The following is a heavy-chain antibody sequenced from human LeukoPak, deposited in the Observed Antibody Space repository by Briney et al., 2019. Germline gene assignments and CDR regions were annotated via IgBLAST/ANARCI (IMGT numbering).Heavy chain of an antibody. J-gene: IGHJ4*02. CDR3: ARVPVGYQGYSSAWYTDY. V-gene: IGHV3-21*01. CDR1: GFTFSSYT. CDR2: IISSSSRI. Sequence: GGSLRLSCAASGFTFSSYTMMWVRQAPGKGLEYVSSIISSSSRIFYADSVRGRFTISRDHAKNSLYLQMNSLRAEDTAVYYCARVPVGYQGYSSAWYTDYWGQGTLVSVSS. D-gene: IGHD6-19*01.